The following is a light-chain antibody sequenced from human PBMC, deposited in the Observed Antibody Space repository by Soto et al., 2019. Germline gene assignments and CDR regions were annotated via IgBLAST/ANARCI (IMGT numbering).Light chain of an antibody. V-gene: IGKV1-6*01. CDR2: AAS. CDR3: LHDYNFPRT. Sequence: AIQMTQSPSSLSASVGERVTITCRASQGIRNDLGWYQQKPGKAPKLLIYAASSLQSGVPSRFSDSGSGTDFTLTISSLQTEDFATYYCLHDYNFPRTFGQGTKVEIK. CDR1: QGIRND. J-gene: IGKJ1*01.